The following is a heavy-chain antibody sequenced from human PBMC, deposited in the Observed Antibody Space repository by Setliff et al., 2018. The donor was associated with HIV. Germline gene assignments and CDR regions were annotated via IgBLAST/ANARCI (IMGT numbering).Heavy chain of an antibody. Sequence: PETLSLTCAVYGGSFSGYYWSWIRQPPGKGLEWIGDINPSGITHYNPSPKSRVTMSADTSKNQFSLKLSSTTAADTAVYYCARGGSYDTFDYWGQGTLVTVSS. CDR3: ARGGSYDTFDY. J-gene: IGHJ4*02. V-gene: IGHV4-34*01. CDR2: INPSGIT. CDR1: GGSFSGYY. D-gene: IGHD3-22*01.